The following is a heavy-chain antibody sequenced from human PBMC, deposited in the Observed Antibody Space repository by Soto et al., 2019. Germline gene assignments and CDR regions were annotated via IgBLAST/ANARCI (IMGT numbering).Heavy chain of an antibody. CDR2: INGGNGNT. V-gene: IGHV1-3*01. CDR1: GYTFITYA. Sequence: QVQLVQSGAEVKKTGASVKVSSKASGYTFITYAIHWVRQAPGQRLEWMGWINGGNGNTKYSQKFQGRVTITRDTSASTAYMELSSLRSEDTAVYYCARDNGSGSYYPFDYWGQGTLVTVSS. J-gene: IGHJ4*02. D-gene: IGHD3-10*01. CDR3: ARDNGSGSYYPFDY.